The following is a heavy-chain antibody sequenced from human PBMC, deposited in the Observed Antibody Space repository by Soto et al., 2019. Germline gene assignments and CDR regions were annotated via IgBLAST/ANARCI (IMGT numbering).Heavy chain of an antibody. J-gene: IGHJ1*01. CDR2: IHPRDSDT. Sequence: GESLKISCLGSGYYFSDYWIGWVRQMPGRGLEWMGIIHPRDSDTKYSPSFQGHVTFSVDTSSSTAFLYGNSLKASDTAIYYCARQYYNFWSGSYSGSYYFEFWGRGTLVTVSS. CDR1: GYYFSDYW. V-gene: IGHV5-51*01. CDR3: ARQYYNFWSGSYSGSYYFEF. D-gene: IGHD3-3*01.